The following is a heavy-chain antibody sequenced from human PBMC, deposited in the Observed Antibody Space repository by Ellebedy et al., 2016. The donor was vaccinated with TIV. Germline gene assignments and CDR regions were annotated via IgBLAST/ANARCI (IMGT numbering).Heavy chain of an antibody. Sequence: SVKVSCKASGGTSNNYAINWVRQAPGQGLEWMGGIIPIFSTPNYAQKFQDRVTITADESTSTTYMALSSLTSEDTAVYYCARARDYSHGGCYPIYFFDSWGQGTLVTVSS. D-gene: IGHD3-22*01. V-gene: IGHV1-69*13. CDR2: IIPIFSTP. J-gene: IGHJ4*02. CDR1: GGTSNNYA. CDR3: ARARDYSHGGCYPIYFFDS.